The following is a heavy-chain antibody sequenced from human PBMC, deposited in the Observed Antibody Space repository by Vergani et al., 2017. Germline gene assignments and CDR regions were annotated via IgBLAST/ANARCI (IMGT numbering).Heavy chain of an antibody. V-gene: IGHV3-9*01. D-gene: IGHD2-8*01. CDR2: ISWNSGSI. Sequence: EVQLVESGGGLVQPGRSLRLSCAASGFTFDDYAMHWVRQAPGKGLEWVSGISWNSGSIGYADSVKGRFTISRDNAKNSLYLQMNSLRAEDTALYYCARQSRDVFCTNGVCPLGYWGQGALVTVSS. CDR1: GFTFDDYA. J-gene: IGHJ4*02. CDR3: ARQSRDVFCTNGVCPLGY.